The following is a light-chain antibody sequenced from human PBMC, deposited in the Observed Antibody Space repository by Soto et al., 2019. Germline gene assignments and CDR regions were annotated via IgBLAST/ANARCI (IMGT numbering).Light chain of an antibody. V-gene: IGKV3-20*01. CDR3: RQYGRSLGFA. CDR1: QSVSVNS. J-gene: IGKJ4*01. CDR2: AAS. Sequence: EIVLTQSPGTLSLSPGERATLSCRASQSVSVNSLAWYQQKGGQAPRLIIYAASTRAKGVPDRFSGTGSGTDFALTISRLEPEDFAVYYCRQYGRSLGFAFGGGTKVDIK.